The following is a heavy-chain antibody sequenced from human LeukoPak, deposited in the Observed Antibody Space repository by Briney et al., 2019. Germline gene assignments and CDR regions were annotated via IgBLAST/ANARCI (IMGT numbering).Heavy chain of an antibody. J-gene: IGHJ3*02. CDR1: GGSFSGYY. D-gene: IGHD2-2*01. CDR2: INHSGST. V-gene: IGHV4-34*01. Sequence: SETLSLTCAVYGGSFSGYYWSWIRQPPGKGLEWIGEINHSGSTNYNPFLKSRVTISVDTSKNQFSLKLSSVTAADTAVYYCARGSRCSSTSCYFAVWAFDIWGQGTMVTVSS. CDR3: ARGSRCSSTSCYFAVWAFDI.